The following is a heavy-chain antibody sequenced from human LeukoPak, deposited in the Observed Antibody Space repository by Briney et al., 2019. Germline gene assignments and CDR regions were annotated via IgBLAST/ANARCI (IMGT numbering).Heavy chain of an antibody. Sequence: GASVKVSCKASGYTFTSYDINWVRQATGQGLEWMGWMNPNSGNTGYAQKFQGRVTMTRNTSISTAYMELSSLRSEDTAVYYCARKYCSSTSCYTEFDYWGQGTLVTVSS. CDR3: ARKYCSSTSCYTEFDY. J-gene: IGHJ4*02. CDR2: MNPNSGNT. V-gene: IGHV1-8*01. D-gene: IGHD2-2*02. CDR1: GYTFTSYD.